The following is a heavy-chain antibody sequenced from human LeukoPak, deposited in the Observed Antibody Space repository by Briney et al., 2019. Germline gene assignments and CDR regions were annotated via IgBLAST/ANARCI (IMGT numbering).Heavy chain of an antibody. J-gene: IGHJ4*02. Sequence: ASVKVSCTASGYTFTGYYMHWVRQAPGQGLEWMGWINPNSGGTNYAQKFQGRVTMTRDTSISTAYMELSRLRSDDTAVYYCARDRYSSGWVDYWGQGTLVTVSS. CDR2: INPNSGGT. D-gene: IGHD6-19*01. CDR1: GYTFTGYY. CDR3: ARDRYSSGWVDY. V-gene: IGHV1-2*02.